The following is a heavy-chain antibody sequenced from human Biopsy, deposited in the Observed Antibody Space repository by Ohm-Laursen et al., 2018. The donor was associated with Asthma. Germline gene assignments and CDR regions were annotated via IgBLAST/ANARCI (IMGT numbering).Heavy chain of an antibody. Sequence: ASVKAACKSSGYTFNSAGITWVRQAPGQGLEWMGWISVYNGNTKVAQKLQDRVTMITDTSTSTAYMELRSLRSDDTAVYFCARAVDYSHYYGIDVWGQGTTVTVS. CDR2: ISVYNGNT. D-gene: IGHD3-10*01. V-gene: IGHV1-18*01. CDR1: GYTFNSAG. J-gene: IGHJ6*02. CDR3: ARAVDYSHYYGIDV.